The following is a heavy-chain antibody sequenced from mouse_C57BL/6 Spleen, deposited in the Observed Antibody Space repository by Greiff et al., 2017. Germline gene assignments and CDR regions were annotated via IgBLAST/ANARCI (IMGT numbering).Heavy chain of an antibody. J-gene: IGHJ1*03. D-gene: IGHD2-4*01. V-gene: IGHV3-1*01. CDR2: ISYSGST. CDR3: ARSDCYYRYFDV. CDR1: GYSITSGYD. Sequence: DVKLQESGPGMVKPSQSLSLTCTVTGYSITSGYDWHWIRHFPGNKLEWMGYISYSGSTNYNPSLKSRISITHDTSKNHFFLKLNSVTTEDTATYYCARSDCYYRYFDVWGTGTTVTVSS.